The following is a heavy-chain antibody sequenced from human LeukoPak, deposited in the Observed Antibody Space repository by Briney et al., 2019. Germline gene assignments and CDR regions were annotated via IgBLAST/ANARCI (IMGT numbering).Heavy chain of an antibody. J-gene: IGHJ5*02. CDR2: ISSNGGST. CDR1: GFTFSSYA. CDR3: ARARPWFDP. Sequence: GGSLRLSCAASGFTFSSYAMHWARQAPGKGLEYVSAISSNGGSTYYANSVKGRFTISRDNSKNTLYLQMGSLRAEDMAVYYCARARPWFDPWGQGTLVTVSS. V-gene: IGHV3-64*01.